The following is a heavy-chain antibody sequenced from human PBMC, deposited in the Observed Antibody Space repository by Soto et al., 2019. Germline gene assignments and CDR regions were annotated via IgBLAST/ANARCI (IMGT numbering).Heavy chain of an antibody. D-gene: IGHD3-10*01. V-gene: IGHV4-4*02. CDR1: GGSISSSNW. CDR3: AREGLRFRGVIIKAGWFDP. Sequence: QVQLQESGPGLVKPSGTLSLTCAVSGGSISSSNWWSWVRQPPGKGLEWIGEIYHSGSTNYNPSLKSRVTISVDKSKNQFSLKLSSVTAADTAVYYCAREGLRFRGVIIKAGWFDPWGQGTLVTVSS. J-gene: IGHJ5*02. CDR2: IYHSGST.